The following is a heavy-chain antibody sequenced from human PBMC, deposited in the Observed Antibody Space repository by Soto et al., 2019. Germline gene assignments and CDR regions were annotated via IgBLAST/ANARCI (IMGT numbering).Heavy chain of an antibody. V-gene: IGHV1-18*01. D-gene: IGHD6-19*01. CDR3: ARDFRPQNAVATLNFEY. CDR1: GYSFTDYG. CDR2: ISAYNGNT. Sequence: QVQLVQSGAEVRKPGASVRVSCKASGYSFTDYGISWVREAPGQGPEWMGWISAYNGNTKFAQKVQGRVTMATDTSTTTAYIELSSLRSDATAVYYCARDFRPQNAVATLNFEYWREGTLVTVSP. J-gene: IGHJ4*02.